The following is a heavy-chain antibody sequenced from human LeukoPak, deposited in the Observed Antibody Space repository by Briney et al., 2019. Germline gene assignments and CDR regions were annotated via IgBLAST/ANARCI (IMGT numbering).Heavy chain of an antibody. V-gene: IGHV4-39*01. CDR2: IYYSGST. CDR1: GGSISSSSHY. D-gene: IGHD2-2*01. J-gene: IGHJ4*02. CDR3: ADCSSTSCYWGYCSGGTCFN. Sequence: SETLSLTCSVSGGSISSSSHYWGWIRQPPGKGQEWIGSIYYSGSTYYNPSLKSRVTISVDTSKHQFSLRLSSVTAADTALYYCADCSSTSCYWGYCSGGTCFNWGQGTLVTVSS.